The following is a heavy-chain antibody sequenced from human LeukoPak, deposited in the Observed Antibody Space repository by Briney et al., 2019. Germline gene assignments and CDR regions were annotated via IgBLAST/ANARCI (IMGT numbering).Heavy chain of an antibody. J-gene: IGHJ4*02. CDR1: GYTFTRYD. CDR2: MNPNSGNT. D-gene: IGHD5-18*01. Sequence: ASVEVSCKASGYTFTRYDINWVRQATGQGLEWMGWMNPNSGNTGYAQKFQGRVTMTRNTSIRTAYMELSSLTSEDTAVYYCARLRGYNSGYDDYWGQGTLVTVSS. CDR3: ARLRGYNSGYDDY. V-gene: IGHV1-8*01.